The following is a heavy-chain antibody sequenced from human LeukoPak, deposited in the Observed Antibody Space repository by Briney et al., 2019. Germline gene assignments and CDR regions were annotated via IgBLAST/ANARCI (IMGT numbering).Heavy chain of an antibody. V-gene: IGHV1-46*01. Sequence: ASVKVSCKASGYTFTSYYMHWVRQAPGQGLEWMGIINPSGGSASYAQKFPGRVTMTRDTSTSTVYMELSSLRSEDTAVYYCARAPWTGYYQDWGQGTLVTVSS. D-gene: IGHD3/OR15-3a*01. CDR1: GYTFTSYY. J-gene: IGHJ4*02. CDR2: INPSGGSA. CDR3: ARAPWTGYYQD.